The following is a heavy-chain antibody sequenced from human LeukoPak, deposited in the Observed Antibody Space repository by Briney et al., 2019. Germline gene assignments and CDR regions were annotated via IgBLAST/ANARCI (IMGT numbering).Heavy chain of an antibody. J-gene: IGHJ4*02. CDR3: ASPRRYSSGWPFDY. D-gene: IGHD6-19*01. CDR1: GFTFSSYI. V-gene: IGHV3-48*04. Sequence: PGGSLRLSCAASGFTFSSYIMNWVRQAPGQGLEWVSYISSSSSTIYYADSVKGRFTISRDNAKNSLYLQMNSLRAEDTAVYYCASPRRYSSGWPFDYWGQGTLVTVSS. CDR2: ISSSSSTI.